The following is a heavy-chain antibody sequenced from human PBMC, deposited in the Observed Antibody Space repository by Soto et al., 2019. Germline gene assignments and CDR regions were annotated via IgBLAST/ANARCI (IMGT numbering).Heavy chain of an antibody. CDR1: GYTFTSYD. CDR2: MNPNSGNT. CDR3: ARITVISGYYYYYGMDV. V-gene: IGHV1-8*01. D-gene: IGHD4-17*01. J-gene: IGHJ6*02. Sequence: QVQLVQSGAEVKKPGASVKVSCKASGYTFTSYDINWVRQATGQGLEWMGWMNPNSGNTGYAQKFQGRVTMTRNTSISTAYMELSSLRSEDTAVYYCARITVISGYYYYYGMDVWGQGTTVTVSS.